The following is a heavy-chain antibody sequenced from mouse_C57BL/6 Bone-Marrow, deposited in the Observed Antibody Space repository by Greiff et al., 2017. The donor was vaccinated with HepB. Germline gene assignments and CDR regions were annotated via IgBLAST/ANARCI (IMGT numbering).Heavy chain of an antibody. Sequence: QVQLQQPGAELVMPGASVKLSCKASGYTFTSYWMHWVKQRPGQGLEWIGEIDPYDSYTNSNQKFKGKSTLTVDKSSSTAYMQLSSLTSEDSAVYYCARGGTSVVAPFAYWGQGTLVTVSA. D-gene: IGHD1-1*01. CDR1: GYTFTSYW. CDR3: ARGGTSVVAPFAY. V-gene: IGHV1-69*01. CDR2: IDPYDSYT. J-gene: IGHJ3*01.